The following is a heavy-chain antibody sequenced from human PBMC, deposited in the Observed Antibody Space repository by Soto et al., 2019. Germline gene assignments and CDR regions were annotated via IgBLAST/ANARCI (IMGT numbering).Heavy chain of an antibody. CDR1: GGSISSSSYY. CDR2: IYYSGST. V-gene: IGHV4-39*01. Sequence: QLQLQESGPGLVKPSETLSLTCTVSGGSISSSSYYWGWIRQPPGKGLEWIGSIYYSGSTYYNPSLKSRVTISVHTSKNQFSLKLSSVTAADTAVYYCARRGWGYWYFDLWGRGTLVTVSS. D-gene: IGHD3-16*01. J-gene: IGHJ2*01. CDR3: ARRGWGYWYFDL.